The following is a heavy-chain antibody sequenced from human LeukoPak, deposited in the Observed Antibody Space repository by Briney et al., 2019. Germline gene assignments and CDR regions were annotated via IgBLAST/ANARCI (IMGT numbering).Heavy chain of an antibody. CDR1: GFTFSRFS. CDR3: ASSDYGDYSAFDY. J-gene: IGHJ4*02. V-gene: IGHV3-21*01. Sequence: GGSLRLSCEASGFTFSRFSMNWVRQAPGKGLEWVSSISSSSTYKYYAGSVKGRFTISRDNGKNSLYLQMNSLRAEDTAVYYCASSDYGDYSAFDYWGQGTLVTVSS. CDR2: ISSSSTYK. D-gene: IGHD4-17*01.